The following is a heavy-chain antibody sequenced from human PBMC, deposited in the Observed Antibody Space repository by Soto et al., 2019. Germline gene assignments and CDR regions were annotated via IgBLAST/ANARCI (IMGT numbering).Heavy chain of an antibody. J-gene: IGHJ4*02. CDR1: GFTFSSYA. Sequence: GGSLRLSCAASGFTFSSYAMSWVRQAPGKGLEWVSAISGSGGSTYYADSVKGRFTISRDNSKNTLYLQMNSLRAEDTAVYYCAKDHYDILTGYYMHDYWGQGTLVTVSS. D-gene: IGHD3-9*01. CDR3: AKDHYDILTGYYMHDY. CDR2: ISGSGGST. V-gene: IGHV3-23*01.